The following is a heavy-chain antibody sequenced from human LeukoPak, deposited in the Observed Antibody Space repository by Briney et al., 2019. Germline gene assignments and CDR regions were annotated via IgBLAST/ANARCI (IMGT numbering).Heavy chain of an antibody. D-gene: IGHD3-22*01. CDR3: ARGYYDSSGYF. V-gene: IGHV1-69*04. J-gene: IGHJ4*02. CDR2: IIPILGIA. CDR1: GGTFSSYA. Sequence: SVKVSCKASGGTFSSYAISWVRQAPGQGLEWMGRIIPILGIANYAQKFQGRVTITADKSTSTAYMELSSLRSEDTAVYYCARGYYDSSGYFWGQGALVTVSS.